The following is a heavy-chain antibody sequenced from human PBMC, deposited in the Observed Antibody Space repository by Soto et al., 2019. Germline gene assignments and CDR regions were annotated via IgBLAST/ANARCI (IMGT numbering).Heavy chain of an antibody. CDR1: GFTFSDYY. CDR3: ARDNQYDFWSGYYTADAFDI. CDR2: ISSSGSTI. J-gene: IGHJ3*02. D-gene: IGHD3-3*01. V-gene: IGHV3-11*01. Sequence: QVQLVESGGGLVKPGGSLRLSCAASGFTFSDYYMSWIRQAPGKGLEWVSYISSSGSTIYYADSVKGRFTISRDNAKNSLYLQMNSLRAEDTAVYCCARDNQYDFWSGYYTADAFDIWGQGTMVTVSS.